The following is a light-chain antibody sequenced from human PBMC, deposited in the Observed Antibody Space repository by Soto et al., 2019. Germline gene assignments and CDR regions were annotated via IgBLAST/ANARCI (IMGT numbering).Light chain of an antibody. V-gene: IGKV1-39*01. CDR2: AAS. J-gene: IGKJ1*01. CDR1: QSINSH. Sequence: DIQMTQSPSSLSASVGDRVTITCRASQSINSHLNWYQQKPGKAPNLLIHAASILRSGVSSRFRGSGSGTDFTLTISNLQPEDFAMYYCQQSYNAPRTFGQGTKVDIK. CDR3: QQSYNAPRT.